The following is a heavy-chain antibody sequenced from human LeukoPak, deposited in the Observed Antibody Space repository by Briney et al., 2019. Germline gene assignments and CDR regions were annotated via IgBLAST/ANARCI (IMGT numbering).Heavy chain of an antibody. V-gene: IGHV5-51*01. D-gene: IGHD2-15*01. CDR1: GYSFISYW. CDR3: ATLIGYCSGGSCYLAC. Sequence: GESLKISCKGSGYSFISYWTGWVRQMPGKGLEWMGIIYPGDSDTRYSPSFQGQVTISADKSISTAYLQWSSLKASDTAMYYCATLIGYCSGGSCYLACWGQGALVTVS. CDR2: IYPGDSDT. J-gene: IGHJ4*02.